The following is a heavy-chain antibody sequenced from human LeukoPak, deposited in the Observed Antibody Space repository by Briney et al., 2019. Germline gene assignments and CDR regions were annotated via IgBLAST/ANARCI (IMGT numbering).Heavy chain of an antibody. CDR3: AKGYSYGLGSF. V-gene: IGHV3-53*01. J-gene: IGHJ4*02. D-gene: IGHD5-18*01. Sequence: PGGSLRLSCAASGFTVSSNYMSWVRPAPGTGLEWVSVIYSGGSTYYADSVKGRFTISRDNSKNTLYLQMNSLRAEDTAVYYCAKGYSYGLGSFWGQGTLVTVSS. CDR1: GFTVSSNY. CDR2: IYSGGST.